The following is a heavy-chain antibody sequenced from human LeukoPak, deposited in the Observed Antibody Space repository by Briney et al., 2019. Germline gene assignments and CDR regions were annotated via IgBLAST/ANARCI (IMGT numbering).Heavy chain of an antibody. J-gene: IGHJ6*02. Sequence: PSETLSLTCSVSAGSISSSSWWSWVRQSPVKGLEWIGEIYLYGTTNYNPSLKSRVTMSVDRSKNQLSLKLSSVTAADTAVYYCARQKWEQQGRDYYFNGLDVWGPGTTVTVSS. CDR3: ARQKWEQQGRDYYFNGLDV. CDR1: AGSISSSSW. D-gene: IGHD1-26*01. V-gene: IGHV4-4*02. CDR2: IYLYGTT.